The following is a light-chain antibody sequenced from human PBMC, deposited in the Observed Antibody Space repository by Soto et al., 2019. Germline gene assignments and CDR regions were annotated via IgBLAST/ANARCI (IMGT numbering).Light chain of an antibody. CDR1: QSVSSN. V-gene: IGKV3D-15*01. CDR3: QRYPNWPPIA. CDR2: GAS. Sequence: EIVMTQSPATLSVSPGERATLSCRASQSVSSNLAWYQQKPGQAPRLLISGASGRATGIPDRFSASGSGTEFTLTISSRKEEDFVLYCCQRYPNWPPIAIGKGTRLEIK. J-gene: IGKJ5*01.